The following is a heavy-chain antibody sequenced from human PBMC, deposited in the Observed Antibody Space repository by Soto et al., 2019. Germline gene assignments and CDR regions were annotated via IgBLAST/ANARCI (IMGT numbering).Heavy chain of an antibody. CDR1: GFTFSNFG. J-gene: IGHJ4*02. CDR2: ISSDGSDK. CDR3: AKGSEVSRQELDY. V-gene: IGHV3-30*18. D-gene: IGHD3-3*01. Sequence: QVQLVGSGGGVVQPGRSLRLSCAASGFTFSNFGMRWVRQAPGKGLEWVADISSDGSDKYYSDSVKGRFTISRDNSKNTLFLQMNSLRVEDTAVYYCAKGSEVSRQELDYWGQGTLVTVSS.